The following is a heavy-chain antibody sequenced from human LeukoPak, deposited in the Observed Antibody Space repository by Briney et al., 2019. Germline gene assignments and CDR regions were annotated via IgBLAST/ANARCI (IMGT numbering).Heavy chain of an antibody. CDR3: ARGALYSSSWSFDY. CDR2: IYSGGST. CDR1: GFTVSSNY. Sequence: GGSLRLSCAASGFTVSSNYMSWVRQAPGKGLEWVSVIYSGGSTYYADSVKGRFTISRDNSKNTLYLQMNSLRAEDTAVYYCARGALYSSSWSFDYWGQGTLVTASS. V-gene: IGHV3-53*01. J-gene: IGHJ4*02. D-gene: IGHD6-13*01.